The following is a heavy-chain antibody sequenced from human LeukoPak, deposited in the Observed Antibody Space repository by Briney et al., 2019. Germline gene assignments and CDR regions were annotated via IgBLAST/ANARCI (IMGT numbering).Heavy chain of an antibody. D-gene: IGHD3-16*02. CDR1: GGSFSDYY. J-gene: IGHJ4*01. Sequence: SETLSLTCAVYGGSFSDYYWSWVRQSPGKGLEWIGQINHKGSTNYSPSLKARVTISVDTSKNQFSLRLSSVTAADTAVYYCARERVMTFGGVFDVPLDIDYWGHGVLVTVSS. V-gene: IGHV4-34*01. CDR3: ARERVMTFGGVFDVPLDIDY. CDR2: INHKGST.